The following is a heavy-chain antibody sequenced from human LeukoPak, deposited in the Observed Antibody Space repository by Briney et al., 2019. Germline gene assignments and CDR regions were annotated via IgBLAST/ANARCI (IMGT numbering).Heavy chain of an antibody. Sequence: SVKFSCKASGGAFSTFSFIWVRQAPGQGLEWLGGIIPAFRTTHYAQKLQGRVTITTDESSRTVYITLTSLIYEDTAIYYCARGSGEDWFDPWGQGTLVTVSS. V-gene: IGHV1-69*05. CDR2: IIPAFRTT. J-gene: IGHJ5*02. CDR3: ARGSGEDWFDP. CDR1: GGAFSTFS.